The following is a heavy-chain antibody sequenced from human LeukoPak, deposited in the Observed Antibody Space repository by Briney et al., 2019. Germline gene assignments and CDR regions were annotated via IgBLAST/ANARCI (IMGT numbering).Heavy chain of an antibody. D-gene: IGHD5-18*01. CDR2: ISYDGSNK. Sequence: PGGSLRLSCAASGFTFSSYGMHWVRQAPGKGLEWVAVISYDGSNKYYADSVKGRFTISRDNSKNTLYLQMNSLRAEDTAVYYCAKEWTAMVDDAFDIWGQGTMVTVSS. J-gene: IGHJ3*02. CDR1: GFTFSSYG. V-gene: IGHV3-30*18. CDR3: AKEWTAMVDDAFDI.